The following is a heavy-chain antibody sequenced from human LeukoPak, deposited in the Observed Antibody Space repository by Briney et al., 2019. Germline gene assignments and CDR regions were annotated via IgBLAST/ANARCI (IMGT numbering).Heavy chain of an antibody. V-gene: IGHV3-7*03. Sequence: GGSLRLSCAASGFTFSTYGMSWVREAPGKGLEWVANINQDGSGKYYVDSVKGRFTISRDNAKNSLYLQMNSLRAEDTALYYCSKDINVRYYYDSSGNFAYWGQGTLVTVSS. CDR3: SKDINVRYYYDSSGNFAY. CDR1: GFTFSTYG. D-gene: IGHD3-22*01. J-gene: IGHJ4*02. CDR2: INQDGSGK.